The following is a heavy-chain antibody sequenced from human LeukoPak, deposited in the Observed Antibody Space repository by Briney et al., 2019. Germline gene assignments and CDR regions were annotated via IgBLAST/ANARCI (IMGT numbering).Heavy chain of an antibody. CDR2: IKQDGSEK. CDR3: ARDDDHFDY. Sequence: GGSLRLSCAASGFTFTSYGMHWVRQAPGKGLEWVANIKQDGSEKYYVDSVKGRFTISRDNAKNSLYLQMDSLRAEDTAVYYCARDDDHFDYWGQGTLVTVSS. D-gene: IGHD1-1*01. CDR1: GFTFTSYG. V-gene: IGHV3-7*01. J-gene: IGHJ4*02.